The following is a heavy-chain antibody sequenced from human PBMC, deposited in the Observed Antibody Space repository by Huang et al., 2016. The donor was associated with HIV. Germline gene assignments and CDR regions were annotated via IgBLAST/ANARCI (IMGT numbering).Heavy chain of an antibody. D-gene: IGHD3-22*01. CDR2: INTNTGNP. Sequence: QVQLVQSGSELRKPGASVKVSCQASGYTFTRYAMNWVRQAPGQGLDGMGGINTNTGNPTYAQAFTGRFVLSLDTSVSTAYLQISSLEAEDTAVYYCARDYYDSRGYDIHAVVDYWGQGTLVTVSS. J-gene: IGHJ4*02. V-gene: IGHV7-4-1*02. CDR3: ARDYYDSRGYDIHAVVDY. CDR1: GYTFTRYA.